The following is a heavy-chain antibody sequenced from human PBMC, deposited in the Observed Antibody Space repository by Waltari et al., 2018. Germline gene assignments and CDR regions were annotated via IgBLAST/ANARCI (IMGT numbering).Heavy chain of an antibody. V-gene: IGHV3-23*01. CDR2: ISVSDDT. Sequence: EVQLLESGGGLVQPGGSLLLSCAASGHLFNTFSIHWVRLTPGAGLDWVSAISVSDDTHYADSVKGRFTVSRDTSKNTVYLQMNDLRAEDTAIYYCATPFYNWDDPLHSWGQGTLVAVSS. CDR1: GHLFNTFS. CDR3: ATPFYNWDDPLHS. J-gene: IGHJ4*02. D-gene: IGHD1-20*01.